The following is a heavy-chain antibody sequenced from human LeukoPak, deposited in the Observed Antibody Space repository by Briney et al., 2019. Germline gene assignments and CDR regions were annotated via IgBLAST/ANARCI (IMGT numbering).Heavy chain of an antibody. Sequence: SETLSLTCTVSGGSISSYYWSWIRQPPGKGLEWIGYIYYSGSTNYNPSLKSRVTISVDTSKNQFSLKLSSVTAADTAVYYCARGALLYDYVAYGSGAFDIWGQGTMVTVSS. CDR2: IYYSGST. CDR1: GGSISSYY. J-gene: IGHJ3*02. D-gene: IGHD3-16*01. V-gene: IGHV4-59*01. CDR3: ARGALLYDYVAYGSGAFDI.